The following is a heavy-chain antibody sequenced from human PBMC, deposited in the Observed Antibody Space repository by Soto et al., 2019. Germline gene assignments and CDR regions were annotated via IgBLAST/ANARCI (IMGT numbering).Heavy chain of an antibody. CDR1: GYSFTSYY. V-gene: IGHV1-46*03. Sequence: QVQLVQSGAEVKKPGASVKVSCKASGYSFTSYYMHWGRQAPGQGLEWMGIINLGGGGAIYAQKFQGSVTMTMDTSTNTVYMELGSLRSEDTAVYYCTRGSQYSSSFDYWGQGTLVPVSS. J-gene: IGHJ4*02. D-gene: IGHD6-6*01. CDR3: TRGSQYSSSFDY. CDR2: INLGGGGA.